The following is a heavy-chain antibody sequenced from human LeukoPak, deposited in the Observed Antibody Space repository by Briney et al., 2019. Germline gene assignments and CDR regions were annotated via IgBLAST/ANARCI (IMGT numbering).Heavy chain of an antibody. V-gene: IGHV3-23*01. CDR1: GFTFSSYA. CDR2: ITCSGGST. Sequence: PGGSLRLSCAASGFTFSSYAMSWVRQAPGKGLEWVSTITCSGGSTSYADSVKGRFTISRDNSKNTLYLQMNSLRAEDTAVYYCAIGTEGYCSSTRCPEYYFDYWGQGTLVTVSS. D-gene: IGHD2-2*01. J-gene: IGHJ4*02. CDR3: AIGTEGYCSSTRCPEYYFDY.